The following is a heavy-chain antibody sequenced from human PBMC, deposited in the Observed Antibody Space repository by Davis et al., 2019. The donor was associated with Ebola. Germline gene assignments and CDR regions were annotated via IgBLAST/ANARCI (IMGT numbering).Heavy chain of an antibody. D-gene: IGHD3-10*01. CDR3: ARVRIATLVLDP. Sequence: AASVKVSCKASGGTFSSYAISWVRQAPGQRLEWMGWINAGNGNTKYSQKFQGRVTITRDTSASTAYMELSSLTSEDTAVYYCARVRIATLVLDPWGQGTLVTVSS. CDR1: GGTFSSYA. V-gene: IGHV1-3*01. CDR2: INAGNGNT. J-gene: IGHJ5*02.